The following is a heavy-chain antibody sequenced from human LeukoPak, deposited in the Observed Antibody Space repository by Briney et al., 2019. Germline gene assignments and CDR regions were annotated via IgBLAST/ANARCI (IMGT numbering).Heavy chain of an antibody. D-gene: IGHD5-12*01. Sequence: PGGSLRLSCAASGFTFSSYWMSWVRQAPGKELEWVANIKQDGSEKYYVDSVKGRFTISRDNAKNSLYLQMNSLRAEDTAVYYCAREPYSGYDSFEYFDNWGQGTLVTVSS. CDR1: GFTFSSYW. V-gene: IGHV3-7*01. CDR2: IKQDGSEK. J-gene: IGHJ4*02. CDR3: AREPYSGYDSFEYFDN.